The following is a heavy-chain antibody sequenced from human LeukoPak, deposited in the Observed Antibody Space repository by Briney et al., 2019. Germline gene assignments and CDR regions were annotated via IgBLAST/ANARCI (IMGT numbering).Heavy chain of an antibody. CDR3: ARVGDHFHWNLDL. V-gene: IGHV3-53*01. CDR1: GFTASTYY. D-gene: IGHD3-3*02. Sequence: PGGSLRLSCAASGFTASTYYMNWVRQAPGKGLEWLSIIYSGGTTYCADSVKGRFTISRDTSKNTLSLQMNSLRAEDTAVYFCARVGDHFHWNLDLWGRGTLVTVSS. CDR2: IYSGGTT. J-gene: IGHJ2*01.